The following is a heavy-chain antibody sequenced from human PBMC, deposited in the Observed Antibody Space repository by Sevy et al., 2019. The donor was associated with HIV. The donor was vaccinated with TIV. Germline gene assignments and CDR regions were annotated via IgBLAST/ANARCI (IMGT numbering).Heavy chain of an antibody. CDR3: ATQGHSGYYYYYGMDV. Sequence: SETLSLTCTVSGGSISSYYWSWIRQPPGKGLEWIGYIYYSGSTNYNPSLKSRVTISVDTSKNQFSLKLSSVTAADTAVYYCATQGHSGYYYYYGMDVWGQGTTVIVSS. CDR1: GGSISSYY. J-gene: IGHJ6*02. D-gene: IGHD1-26*01. V-gene: IGHV4-59*01. CDR2: IYYSGST.